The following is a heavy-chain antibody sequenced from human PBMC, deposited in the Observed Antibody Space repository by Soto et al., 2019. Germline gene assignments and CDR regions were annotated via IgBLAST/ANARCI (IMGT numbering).Heavy chain of an antibody. CDR3: ARVPASDFWRGDGKETIDY. V-gene: IGHV6-1*01. D-gene: IGHD3-3*01. J-gene: IGHJ4*02. Sequence: QVQLQQSGPGLVKPSQTLSLTCAISGDSVSSNSVAWNWIRQSPSRGLEWLGRTYYRSKWHNDYAASVKSRITITPDTSKNHFSLQLNSVTPEDTAVYYCARVPASDFWRGDGKETIDYWGQGTLVTVSS. CDR2: TYYRSKWHN. CDR1: GDSVSSNSVA.